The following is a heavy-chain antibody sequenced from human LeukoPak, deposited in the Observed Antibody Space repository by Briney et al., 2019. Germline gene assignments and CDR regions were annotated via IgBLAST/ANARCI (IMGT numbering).Heavy chain of an antibody. CDR2: ISRSSSYI. Sequence: GGSLRLSCAASGFTLSSYSMSWVRQAPGKGLEWVSSISRSSSYIYYADSVKGRFTISRDNAKNSLYLQMNSLRAEDTAVYYCARDQYCSSTSCSGGAFDIWGQGTMVTVSS. J-gene: IGHJ3*02. CDR1: GFTLSSYS. CDR3: ARDQYCSSTSCSGGAFDI. V-gene: IGHV3-21*01. D-gene: IGHD2-2*01.